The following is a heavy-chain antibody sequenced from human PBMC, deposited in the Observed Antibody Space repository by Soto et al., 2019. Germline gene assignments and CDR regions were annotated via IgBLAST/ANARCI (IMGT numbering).Heavy chain of an antibody. CDR1: GYIFINYY. D-gene: IGHD1-26*01. Sequence: ASVKVSCKASGYIFINYYIHWVRQAPGQGLEWIGIINPNGGSTNYAQKFRGRVTMARDTSTSTVYMDLSSLRSDDTAVYYCARVWASGRPQLGYWGQGTLVTVSS. J-gene: IGHJ4*02. CDR3: ARVWASGRPQLGY. V-gene: IGHV1-46*01. CDR2: INPNGGST.